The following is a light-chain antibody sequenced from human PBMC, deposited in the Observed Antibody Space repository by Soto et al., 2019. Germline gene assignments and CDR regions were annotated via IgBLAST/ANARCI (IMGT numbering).Light chain of an antibody. J-gene: IGKJ5*01. V-gene: IGKV3-20*01. CDR2: SES. Sequence: DIVLTQSPGTLSLASGEIATLSFSTSQSISGTYLAWYQQKPGQAPRLLIYSESTRATGIPDRFSGSGSGTDFTLTISRLGPEDFATYYCQQHGSSPITFGQGTRLEI. CDR1: QSISGTY. CDR3: QQHGSSPIT.